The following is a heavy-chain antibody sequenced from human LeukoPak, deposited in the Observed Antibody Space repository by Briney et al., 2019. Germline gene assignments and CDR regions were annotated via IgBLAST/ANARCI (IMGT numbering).Heavy chain of an antibody. D-gene: IGHD3-22*01. Sequence: GASVNVSCKASGYTFSNYGISWVRQAPGQGPEWLGWISAYNGNTHYAQKLQGRVTLTTDTSTSTAYMEVRSLRSDDTAVYFCARVIPDYYDSSGYPLFFDYWGQGTLVTVSS. CDR1: GYTFSNYG. V-gene: IGHV1-18*01. CDR3: ARVIPDYYDSSGYPLFFDY. J-gene: IGHJ4*02. CDR2: ISAYNGNT.